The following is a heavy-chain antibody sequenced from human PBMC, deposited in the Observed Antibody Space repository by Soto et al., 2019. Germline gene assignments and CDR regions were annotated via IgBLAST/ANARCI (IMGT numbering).Heavy chain of an antibody. CDR3: ARDLRGAGFDSSGWWD. Sequence: SETLSLTCTVSGGAVISGSYYWSWIRQPPGKGLEWIGYIYYSGSTNYNPSLKSRVTISVDTSKNQFSLKLSSVTAADTAVYYCARDLRGAGFDSSGWWDWGQGTLVTVSS. CDR1: GGAVISGSYY. D-gene: IGHD6-19*01. CDR2: IYYSGST. J-gene: IGHJ4*02. V-gene: IGHV4-61*01.